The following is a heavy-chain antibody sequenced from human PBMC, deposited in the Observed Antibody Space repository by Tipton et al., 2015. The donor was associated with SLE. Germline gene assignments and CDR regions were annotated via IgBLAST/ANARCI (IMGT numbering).Heavy chain of an antibody. J-gene: IGHJ4*02. D-gene: IGHD3-16*02. CDR2: IHDSGSS. V-gene: IGHV4-39*07. Sequence: TLSLTCTVSGGSLTSTTNYWGWIRQPPGKGLEWIGDIHDSGSSNYNPSLKSRVSISVDTSKNQISLKLNSVTAADTAVYYCARGRLDYIRGTYRPSSFDYWGQGTQVTVSS. CDR1: GGSLTSTTNY. CDR3: ARGRLDYIRGTYRPSSFDY.